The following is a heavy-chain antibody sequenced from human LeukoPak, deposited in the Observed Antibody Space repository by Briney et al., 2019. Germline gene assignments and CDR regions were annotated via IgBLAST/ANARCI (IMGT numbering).Heavy chain of an antibody. CDR1: GYSFTSYW. V-gene: IGHV5-51*01. Sequence: GKSLKISCKGSGYSFTSYWIGWVRQMSGKGLEWMGMIYPGDSDTRYSPSFQGQVTISADKSISTAFLQWSSLKASDTAMYYCVRGGGEQQVDYWGQGTLVTVSS. CDR3: VRGGGEQQVDY. D-gene: IGHD3-10*01. J-gene: IGHJ4*02. CDR2: IYPGDSDT.